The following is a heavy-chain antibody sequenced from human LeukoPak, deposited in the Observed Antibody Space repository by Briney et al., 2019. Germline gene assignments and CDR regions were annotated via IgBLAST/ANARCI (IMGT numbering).Heavy chain of an antibody. CDR3: ARAAYGDYVPSLDY. Sequence: PSETLSLTCAVYGGSFSGYYWSWIRQPPGKGLEWIGEINHSGSTNYNPSLKSRVTISVDTSKNQFSLKLSSVTAADTAVYYCARAAYGDYVPSLDYWGQGTLVTVSS. D-gene: IGHD4-17*01. CDR1: GGSFSGYY. CDR2: INHSGST. V-gene: IGHV4-34*01. J-gene: IGHJ4*02.